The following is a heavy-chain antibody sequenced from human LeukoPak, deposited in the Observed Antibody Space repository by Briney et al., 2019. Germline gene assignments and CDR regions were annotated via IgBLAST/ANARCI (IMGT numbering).Heavy chain of an antibody. Sequence: PGRSLRLSCAASGFTFSSYAMHWVRQAPGKGLEWVSTFTGGDGSAYYADSVKGRFTISRDNSKNTLYLQMNSLRAEDTALYYCAKEGFDYWGQGTLVTVSS. V-gene: IGHV3-23*01. CDR2: FTGGDGSA. CDR3: AKEGFDY. CDR1: GFTFSSYA. J-gene: IGHJ4*02.